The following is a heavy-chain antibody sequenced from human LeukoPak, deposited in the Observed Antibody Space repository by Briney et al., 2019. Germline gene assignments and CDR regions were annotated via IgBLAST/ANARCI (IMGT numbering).Heavy chain of an antibody. CDR3: ARDDLTYSSSYFQH. Sequence: SETLSLTCTVSGGSISSGSYYWSWIRQPAGKGLEWIGRIYTSGSTNYNPSLKSRVTISVDTSKNQFSLKLSSVTAAVTAVYYCARDDLTYSSSYFQHWGQGTLVTVSS. CDR2: IYTSGST. D-gene: IGHD6-13*01. J-gene: IGHJ1*01. CDR1: GGSISSGSYY. V-gene: IGHV4-61*02.